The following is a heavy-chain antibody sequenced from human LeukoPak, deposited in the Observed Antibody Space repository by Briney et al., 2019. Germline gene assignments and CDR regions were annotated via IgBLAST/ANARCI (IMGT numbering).Heavy chain of an antibody. D-gene: IGHD6-13*01. CDR3: ARFIAPAGYFDY. V-gene: IGHV3-21*01. Sequence: PGGSLRLSCAASGFTFSSYNMNWVRQAPGKGLEWVSSISSSSSYIYYADSLKGRFTISRDNAKNSLYLQMNSLRAGDTAVYYCARFIAPAGYFDYWRQGTLVTVSS. J-gene: IGHJ4*02. CDR1: GFTFSSYN. CDR2: ISSSSSYI.